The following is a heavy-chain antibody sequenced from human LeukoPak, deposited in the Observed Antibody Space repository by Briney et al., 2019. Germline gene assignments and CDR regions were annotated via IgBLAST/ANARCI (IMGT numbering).Heavy chain of an antibody. Sequence: GGSLRLSCAASGFTFSSYSMNWVRQAPGKGLEWVSSISSSSSYIYYADSVKGRFTISRDNAKNSLYLQMNSLRAEDTAVYYCASGAGYDAFDIWGQGKMVTVSS. D-gene: IGHD5-24*01. J-gene: IGHJ3*02. CDR2: ISSSSSYI. CDR3: ASGAGYDAFDI. V-gene: IGHV3-21*01. CDR1: GFTFSSYS.